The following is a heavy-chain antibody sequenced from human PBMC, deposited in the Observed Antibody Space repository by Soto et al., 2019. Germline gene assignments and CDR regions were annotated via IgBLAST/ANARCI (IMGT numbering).Heavy chain of an antibody. J-gene: IGHJ6*02. Sequence: SQTLALTYAISCDSVTSNSSALNCISRSPSRGLEWLGRTYYRSKWYNDYAVSVKSRITIHPDTSKNQFSLQLNSVTPEDTAVYYCARVVHDYVWGSYRDYYYGMDVWGQGTTVTLSS. D-gene: IGHD3-16*02. CDR3: ARVVHDYVWGSYRDYYYGMDV. CDR1: CDSVTSNSSA. V-gene: IGHV6-1*01. CDR2: TYYRSKWYN.